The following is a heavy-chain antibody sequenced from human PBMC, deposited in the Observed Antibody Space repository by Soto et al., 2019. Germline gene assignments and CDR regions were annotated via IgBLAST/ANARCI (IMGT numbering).Heavy chain of an antibody. D-gene: IGHD3-22*01. J-gene: IGHJ3*02. CDR3: ARNYDSSAGGAFDI. CDR2: IYSGGST. Sequence: EVQLVESGGGLIQPGGSLRLSCAASGFTVSSNYMSWVRQAPGKGLEWVSVIYSGGSTYYADSVKGRFTISRDNSKNKLYLQKERLGAEDTAVDYSARNYDSSAGGAFDIWGQGTMVTVSS. CDR1: GFTVSSNY. V-gene: IGHV3-53*01.